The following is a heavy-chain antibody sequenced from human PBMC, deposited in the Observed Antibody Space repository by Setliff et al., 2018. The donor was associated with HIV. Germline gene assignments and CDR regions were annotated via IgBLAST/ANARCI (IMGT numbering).Heavy chain of an antibody. Sequence: PSETLSLTCTVSGGSISSQYWSWIRQPPGKGLEWVGSIYYSGNTNYNPSLKSRVTISVDTSKNKLSLKMTSVTAADTAVYYCARAPPGIQNDAFDVWGQGTMVTVSS. CDR1: GGSISSQY. CDR2: IYYSGNT. V-gene: IGHV4-59*11. CDR3: ARAPPGIQNDAFDV. J-gene: IGHJ3*01.